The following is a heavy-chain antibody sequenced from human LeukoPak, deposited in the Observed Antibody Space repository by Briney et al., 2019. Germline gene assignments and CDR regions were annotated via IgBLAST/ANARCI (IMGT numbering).Heavy chain of an antibody. V-gene: IGHV1-69*01. CDR1: GGTFSSYA. Sequence: SVKVSCKASGGTFSSYAISWVRQAPGQGLEWMGGIIPIFGTANYAQKFQGRVTITADESTSTAYMELSSLRSEDTAVYYCARDVLPGPDYYYYGMDVWGQGTTVTVSS. CDR2: IIPIFGTA. CDR3: ARDVLPGPDYYYYGMDV. J-gene: IGHJ6*02. D-gene: IGHD3-10*01.